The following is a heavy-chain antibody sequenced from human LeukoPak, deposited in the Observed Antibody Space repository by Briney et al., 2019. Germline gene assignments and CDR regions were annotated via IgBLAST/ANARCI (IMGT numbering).Heavy chain of an antibody. V-gene: IGHV1-18*01. J-gene: IGHJ4*02. D-gene: IGHD1-26*01. CDR3: ARDLIVGPSGY. Sequence: ASVKVSCKASGYTFTSYGISWVRQAPGQGLEWMGWISAYNGNTNYVQKLQGRVTMTTDTSTSTAYMELRSLSSDDTAVYYCARDLIVGPSGYWGQGTLVTVSS. CDR1: GYTFTSYG. CDR2: ISAYNGNT.